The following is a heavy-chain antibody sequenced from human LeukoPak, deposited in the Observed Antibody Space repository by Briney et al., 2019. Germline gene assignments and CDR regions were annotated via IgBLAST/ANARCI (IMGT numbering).Heavy chain of an antibody. D-gene: IGHD5-12*01. V-gene: IGHV3-30*01. CDR3: ARERLGLGWLNSDAFDI. CDR2: ISYDGSNT. J-gene: IGHJ3*02. CDR1: GFTFSSYA. Sequence: GGSLRLSCAASGFTFSSYAMHWVRQAPGKGLEWVAVISYDGSNTYYADSVKGRFTISRDNSKNTLYLQMNSLRAEDTAVYYCARERLGLGWLNSDAFDIWGQGTMVTVSS.